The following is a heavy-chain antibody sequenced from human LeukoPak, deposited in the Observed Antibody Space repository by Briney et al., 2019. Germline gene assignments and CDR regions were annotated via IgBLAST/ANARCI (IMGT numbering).Heavy chain of an antibody. D-gene: IGHD2-2*01. J-gene: IGHJ4*02. CDR2: INPNSGGT. Sequence: RASVKVSCKASGGTFSSYAISWVRQAPGQGLEWMGWINPNSGGTNYAQKFQGRVTMTRDTSISTAYMELSRLRSDDTVVYYCATSTVKATMRWGQGTLVTVSS. V-gene: IGHV1-2*02. CDR3: ATSTVKATMR. CDR1: GGTFSSYA.